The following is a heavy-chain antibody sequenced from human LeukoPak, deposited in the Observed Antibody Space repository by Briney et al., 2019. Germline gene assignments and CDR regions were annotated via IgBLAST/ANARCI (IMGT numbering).Heavy chain of an antibody. CDR2: IRSTIYGGTT. CDR3: TRDYPASFDV. Sequence: GGSLRLSCAAFGFSFSTYAMSWVRQAPGKGLEWLGFIRSTIYGGTTDYAASVKGRFTISRDDSKSIAYLQMNSLKTEDTALYYCTRDYPASFDVWGQGTLVTVSS. CDR1: GFSFSTYA. J-gene: IGHJ3*01. V-gene: IGHV3-49*04.